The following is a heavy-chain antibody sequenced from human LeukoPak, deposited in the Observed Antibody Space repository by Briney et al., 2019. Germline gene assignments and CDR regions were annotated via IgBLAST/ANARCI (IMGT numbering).Heavy chain of an antibody. J-gene: IGHJ5*02. CDR3: AKGGVPHSSSFWWFDP. CDR1: GGSFSGYY. Sequence: SETLSLTCAVYGGSFSGYYWSWIRQPPGKGLEWIGEINHSGSTNYNPSLKSRVTISVDTSKNQFSLKLSSVTAADTAVYYCAKGGVPHSSSFWWFDPWGQGTLVTVSS. V-gene: IGHV4-34*01. CDR2: INHSGST. D-gene: IGHD6-6*01.